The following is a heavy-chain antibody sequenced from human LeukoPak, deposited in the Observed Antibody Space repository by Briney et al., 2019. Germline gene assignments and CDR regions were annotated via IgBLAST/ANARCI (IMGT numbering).Heavy chain of an antibody. CDR1: GYTFTGYY. V-gene: IGHV1-2*02. CDR2: INPNSGGT. D-gene: IGHD3-10*01. J-gene: IGHJ4*02. CDR3: ARDLRFTMVRGVIGY. Sequence: ASVKVSCKASGYTFTGYYMHWVRQAPGQGLEWMGWINPNSGGTNYAQKFQGRVTMTRDTSISTAYMELSRLRSDDTAVYYCARDLRFTMVRGVIGYWGQGTLVTVSS.